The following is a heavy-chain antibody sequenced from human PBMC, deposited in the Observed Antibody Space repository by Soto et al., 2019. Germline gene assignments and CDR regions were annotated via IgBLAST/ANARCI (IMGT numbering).Heavy chain of an antibody. CDR3: ARLHCHSPTCVPLDP. CDR2: IYYRGTS. V-gene: IGHV4-39*01. CDR1: GGSINDDTYY. J-gene: IGHJ5*02. Sequence: QLQLHESGAGLVKPSETLSLTCTVSGGSINDDTYYWGWIRQRPGKGLEWIGSIYYRGTSAYNPSLESRVTMSVDTSKKPWALRLRSVTASDTAVYYCARLHCHSPTCVPLDPWGKGTLVIVSS. D-gene: IGHD2-2*01.